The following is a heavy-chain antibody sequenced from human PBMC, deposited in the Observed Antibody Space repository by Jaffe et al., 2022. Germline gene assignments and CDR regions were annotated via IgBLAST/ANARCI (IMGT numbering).Heavy chain of an antibody. CDR1: GFTFSSYW. CDR3: ARDEDGSGSSPIDY. J-gene: IGHJ4*02. Sequence: EVQLVESGGGLVQPGGSLRLSCAASGFTFSSYWMSWVRQAPGKGLEWVANIKQDGSEKYYVDSVKGRFTISRDNAKNSLYLQMNSLRAEDTAVYYCARDEDGSGSSPIDYWGQGTLVTVSS. V-gene: IGHV3-7*05. D-gene: IGHD3-10*01. CDR2: IKQDGSEK.